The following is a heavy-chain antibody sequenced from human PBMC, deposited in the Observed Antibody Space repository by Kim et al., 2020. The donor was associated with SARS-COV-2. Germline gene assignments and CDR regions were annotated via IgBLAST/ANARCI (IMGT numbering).Heavy chain of an antibody. J-gene: IGHJ6*02. V-gene: IGHV4-4*02. D-gene: IGHD3-22*01. CDR2: IYHSGST. CDR1: GGSISSSNW. CDR3: ARDRHYYDSPNPAAYYYYGMDV. Sequence: SETLSLTCAVSGGSISSSNWWSWVRQPPGKGLEWIGEIYHSGSTNYNPSLKSRVTISVDKSKNQFSLKLSSVTAADTAVYYCARDRHYYDSPNPAAYYYYGMDVWGQGTTVTVSS.